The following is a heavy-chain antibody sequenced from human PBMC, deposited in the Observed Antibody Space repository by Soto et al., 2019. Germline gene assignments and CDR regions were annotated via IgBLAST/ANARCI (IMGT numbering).Heavy chain of an antibody. J-gene: IGHJ3*02. D-gene: IGHD3-10*01. Sequence: GGSLRLSCAASGFTFSSYAMHWVRQAPGKGLEWVAVISYDGSNKYYADSVKGRFTISRDNSKNTLYLQMNSLRAEDTAVYYCARSDYGSGSYYAFDIWGQGTMVTVS. CDR3: ARSDYGSGSYYAFDI. CDR1: GFTFSSYA. CDR2: ISYDGSNK. V-gene: IGHV3-30-3*01.